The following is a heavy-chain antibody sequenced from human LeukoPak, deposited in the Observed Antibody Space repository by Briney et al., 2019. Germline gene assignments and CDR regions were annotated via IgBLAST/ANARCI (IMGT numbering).Heavy chain of an antibody. D-gene: IGHD2-2*01. Sequence: PSETLCLTCAVYGGSLSGYYWSWIRQPPGKGLEWIGEINHSGSTNYNPSLKSRVTISVDTSKNQFSLKLSSVTAADTAVYYCATIVVVPAAITWLDRGYNWFDPWGQGTLVTVSS. V-gene: IGHV4-34*01. CDR3: ATIVVVPAAITWLDRGYNWFDP. J-gene: IGHJ5*02. CDR1: GGSLSGYY. CDR2: INHSGST.